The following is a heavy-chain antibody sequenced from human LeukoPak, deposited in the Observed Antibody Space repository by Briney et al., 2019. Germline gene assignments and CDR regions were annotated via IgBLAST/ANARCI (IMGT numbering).Heavy chain of an antibody. CDR2: IGTAGDT. D-gene: IGHD4-23*01. V-gene: IGHV3-13*01. Sequence: PGGSLRLSCAASGFTFSSYDMHWVRQAPGKGLEWVSAIGTAGDTYYPGSVKGRFTISRENAKNSLYLQMNSLRAGDTAVYYCARVGGGDAFDIWGQGTMVTVSS. CDR3: ARVGGGDAFDI. CDR1: GFTFSSYD. J-gene: IGHJ3*02.